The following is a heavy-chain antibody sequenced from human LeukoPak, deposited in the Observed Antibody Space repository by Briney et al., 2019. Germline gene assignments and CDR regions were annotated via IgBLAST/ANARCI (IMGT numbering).Heavy chain of an antibody. Sequence: ASVKVSCKASGYTFTGYYMHWVRQAPGQGLEWMGWINPNSGGTNYAQKFQGRVTMTRDTSISTAYMELSRLRSDDTAVYYCARDRDLWFGEFHFDYWGQGTLVTVSS. D-gene: IGHD3-10*01. J-gene: IGHJ4*02. CDR2: INPNSGGT. CDR3: ARDRDLWFGEFHFDY. V-gene: IGHV1-2*02. CDR1: GYTFTGYY.